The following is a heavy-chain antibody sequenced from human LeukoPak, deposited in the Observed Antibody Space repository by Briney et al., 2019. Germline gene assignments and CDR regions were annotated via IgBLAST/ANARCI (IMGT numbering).Heavy chain of an antibody. CDR3: ARGSTWIQPSDFDY. Sequence: ASVKVSCKASGYTFTNYGISWVRQAPGQGLEWMGWISAYNGNTNYAQKLQGRVTMTTDTSTSTAYMELRSLRSDDTAVYYCARGSTWIQPSDFDYWGQGTLVTVPS. CDR1: GYTFTNYG. CDR2: ISAYNGNT. V-gene: IGHV1-18*04. D-gene: IGHD5-18*01. J-gene: IGHJ4*02.